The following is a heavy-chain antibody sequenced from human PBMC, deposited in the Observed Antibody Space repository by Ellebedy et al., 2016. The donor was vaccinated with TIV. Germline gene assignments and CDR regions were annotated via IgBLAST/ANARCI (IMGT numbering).Heavy chain of an antibody. J-gene: IGHJ4*02. CDR2: LNPNSGDT. D-gene: IGHD2-15*01. Sequence: AASVKVSCKASGYTFTGYYMHWVRQAPGQGLEWMGWLNPNSGDTNYAQKFQGWVTMTRDTATSTDYMELSSLRAEDTAVYYCARDSDRWSFDYWGQGTLVTVSS. V-gene: IGHV1-2*04. CDR1: GYTFTGYY. CDR3: ARDSDRWSFDY.